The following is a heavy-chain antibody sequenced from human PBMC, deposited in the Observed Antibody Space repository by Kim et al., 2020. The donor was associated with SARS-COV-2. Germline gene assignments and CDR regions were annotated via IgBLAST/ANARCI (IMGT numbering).Heavy chain of an antibody. Sequence: SETLSLTCAVYGGSFSGYYWSWIRQPPGKGLEWIGEINHSGSTNYNPSLKSRVTISVDTSKNQFSLKLSSVTAADTAVYYCARFNYGSGSYYKPPRGMDVWGQGTTVTVSS. CDR3: ARFNYGSGSYYKPPRGMDV. D-gene: IGHD3-10*01. CDR2: INHSGST. J-gene: IGHJ6*02. V-gene: IGHV4-34*01. CDR1: GGSFSGYY.